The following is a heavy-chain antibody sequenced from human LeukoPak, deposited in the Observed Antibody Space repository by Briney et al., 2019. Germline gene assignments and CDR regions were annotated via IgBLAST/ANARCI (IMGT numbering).Heavy chain of an antibody. Sequence: SETLSLTCTVSGGSISSYYWTWVRQPAGKGLEWIGRIYTSGSTNYSPSLKSRVAMSVDTSKNEFSLKLNSVTAADTAVYYCARESTLAGTARYLDSWGQGTLVTVSS. CDR2: IYTSGST. CDR3: ARESTLAGTARYLDS. J-gene: IGHJ4*02. V-gene: IGHV4-4*07. D-gene: IGHD6-13*01. CDR1: GGSISSYY.